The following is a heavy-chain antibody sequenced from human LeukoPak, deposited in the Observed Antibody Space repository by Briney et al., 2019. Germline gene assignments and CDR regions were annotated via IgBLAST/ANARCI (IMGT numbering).Heavy chain of an antibody. V-gene: IGHV3-30*18. D-gene: IGHD2-2*01. Sequence: GGSLRLSCAASGFTFSSYGMHWVRQAPGKGLEWVAAISYDGSNKYYADSVKGRFTISRDNSKNTLYLQMNSLRAEDTAVYYCAKMGGIVVVPAADWFDPWGQGTLVTVSS. CDR3: AKMGGIVVVPAADWFDP. J-gene: IGHJ5*02. CDR1: GFTFSSYG. CDR2: ISYDGSNK.